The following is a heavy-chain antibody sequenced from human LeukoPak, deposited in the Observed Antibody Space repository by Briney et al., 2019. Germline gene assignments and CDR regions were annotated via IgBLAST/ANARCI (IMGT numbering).Heavy chain of an antibody. CDR3: ARGPKKYCTNGVCWFDY. CDR2: ISAYSGNT. J-gene: IGHJ4*02. D-gene: IGHD2-8*01. CDR1: GYTFTSYG. V-gene: IGHV1-18*01. Sequence: GASVKVSCKASGYTFTSYGISGVRQAPGQGLEWMGWISAYSGNTNYAQKLQGRVTITRDTSTSTAYMELKSLRSADTAVYYCARGPKKYCTNGVCWFDYWGQGTLVTVST.